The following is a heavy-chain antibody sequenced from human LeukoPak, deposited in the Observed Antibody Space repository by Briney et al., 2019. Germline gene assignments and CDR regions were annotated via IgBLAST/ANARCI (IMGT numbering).Heavy chain of an antibody. CDR3: AKDVTGYSSSWCFAVEPHFPHFDY. CDR2: ISGSGGST. D-gene: IGHD6-13*01. Sequence: PGGSLRLSCAASGFTFSSYAMSWVRQAPGKGLEWVSAISGSGGSTYYADSVKGRFTISRDNSKNTLYLQMNSLRAEDTAVYYCAKDVTGYSSSWCFAVEPHFPHFDYWGQGTLVTVSS. CDR1: GFTFSSYA. V-gene: IGHV3-23*01. J-gene: IGHJ4*02.